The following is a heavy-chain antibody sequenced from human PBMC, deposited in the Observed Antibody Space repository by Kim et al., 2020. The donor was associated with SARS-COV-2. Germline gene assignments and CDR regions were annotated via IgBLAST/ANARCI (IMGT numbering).Heavy chain of an antibody. CDR1: GYTLTELS. V-gene: IGHV1-24*01. Sequence: ASVKVSCKVSGYTLTELSMHWVRQAPGKGLEWMGGFDPEDGETIYAQKFQGRVTMTEDTSTDTAYMELSSLRSEDTAVYYCWAVLNSSGWYVGFDYWGQGTLVTVSS. CDR3: WAVLNSSGWYVGFDY. J-gene: IGHJ4*02. CDR2: FDPEDGET. D-gene: IGHD6-19*01.